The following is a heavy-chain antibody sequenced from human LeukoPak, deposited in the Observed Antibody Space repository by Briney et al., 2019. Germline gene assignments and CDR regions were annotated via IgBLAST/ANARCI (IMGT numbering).Heavy chain of an antibody. CDR3: AKVTYGSGTYGAFDY. D-gene: IGHD3-10*01. Sequence: GGSLRLSCAASGFTFSSYVMHWVRQAPGKGLECVAVISSDGGNKYYADFVKGRFTISRDNSKNTLYLQMNSLRAEDTAVYYCAKVTYGSGTYGAFDYWGQGTLVTVSS. CDR2: ISSDGGNK. CDR1: GFTFSSYV. J-gene: IGHJ4*02. V-gene: IGHV3-30*04.